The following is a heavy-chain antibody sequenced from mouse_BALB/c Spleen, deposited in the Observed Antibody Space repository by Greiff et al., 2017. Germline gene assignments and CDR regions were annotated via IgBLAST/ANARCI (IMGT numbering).Heavy chain of an antibody. D-gene: IGHD1-1*01. CDR3: ARDYYGSSWFAY. CDR1: GFTFSSYG. CDR2: INSNGGST. Sequence: DVMLVESGGGLVQPGGSLKLSCAASGFTFSSYGMSWVRQTPDKRLALVATINSNGGSTYYPDSVKGRFTISRDNAKNTLYLQMSSLKSEDTAMYYCARDYYGSSWFAYWGQGTLVTVSA. J-gene: IGHJ3*01. V-gene: IGHV5-6-3*01.